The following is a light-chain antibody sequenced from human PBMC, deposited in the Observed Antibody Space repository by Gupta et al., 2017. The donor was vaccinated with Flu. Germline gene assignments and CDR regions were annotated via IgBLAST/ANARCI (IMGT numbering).Light chain of an antibody. Sequence: PRTLSLSPGERATLSCRASQNINRDYVAWYQQKPGQTPRLLIFDASNRATGIPDRFSGSGSGTDFTLTISRLEPEDFAVYYCQQYGRSPTFGQGTRLEIK. CDR2: DAS. CDR3: QQYGRSPT. J-gene: IGKJ5*01. V-gene: IGKV3-20*01. CDR1: QNINRDY.